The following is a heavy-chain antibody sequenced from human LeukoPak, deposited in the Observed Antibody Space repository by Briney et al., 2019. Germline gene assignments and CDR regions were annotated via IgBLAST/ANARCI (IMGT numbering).Heavy chain of an antibody. CDR3: AGSPTRGTTGTAPRRYAFDI. Sequence: RASVKVSCKASGYTFTGYYMHWVRQAPGQGLEWMGWINPNSGGTNYAQKFQGRVTMTRDTSISTAYMELSRLRSDDTAVYYCAGSPTRGTTGTAPRRYAFDIWGQGTMVTVSS. D-gene: IGHD1-1*01. CDR2: INPNSGGT. CDR1: GYTFTGYY. V-gene: IGHV1-2*02. J-gene: IGHJ3*02.